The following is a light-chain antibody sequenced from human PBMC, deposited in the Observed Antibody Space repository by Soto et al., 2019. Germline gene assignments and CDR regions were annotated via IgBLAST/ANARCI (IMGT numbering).Light chain of an antibody. Sequence: DIVMTQSPDSLAVSLGERATINCKSSQSVLYSSNNKNYLAWYQQKPGQPPKLLIYWASTRESGVPDRFSGSGSATDHNLTIRSLQADDVAVYYCQQYYSTPRTFGQGTKVE. J-gene: IGKJ1*01. CDR2: WAS. V-gene: IGKV4-1*01. CDR3: QQYYSTPRT. CDR1: QSVLYSSNNKNY.